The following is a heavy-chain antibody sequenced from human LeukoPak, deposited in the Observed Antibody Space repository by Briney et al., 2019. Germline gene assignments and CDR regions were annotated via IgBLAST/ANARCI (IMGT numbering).Heavy chain of an antibody. V-gene: IGHV3-11*05. CDR3: AKASAPDPGIAAAGIQDYYFDY. CDR1: GFTFSDYY. J-gene: IGHJ4*02. Sequence: GGSLRLSCAASGFTFSDYYMSWIRQATGKGLEWVSYISTSSYTNYGDSVKGRFTISRDNAKSSLYLQMNSLRAEDTAVYYCAKASAPDPGIAAAGIQDYYFDYWGQGTLVTVSS. D-gene: IGHD6-13*01. CDR2: ISTSSYT.